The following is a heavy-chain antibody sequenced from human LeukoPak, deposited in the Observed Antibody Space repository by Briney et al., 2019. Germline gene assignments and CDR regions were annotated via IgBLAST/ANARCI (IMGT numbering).Heavy chain of an antibody. CDR1: GFTFSSYA. CDR3: AKGVLRFLEWLRRTDDAFDI. CDR2: ISGSGGST. J-gene: IGHJ3*02. V-gene: IGHV3-23*01. Sequence: PGGSLRLSCAASGFTFSSYAMSWVRQAPGKGLEWVSAISGSGGSTYYADSVKGRFTISRDNSKNTLYLQMNSLRAEDTAVYYCAKGVLRFLEWLRRTDDAFDIWGQGTMVTVSS. D-gene: IGHD3-3*01.